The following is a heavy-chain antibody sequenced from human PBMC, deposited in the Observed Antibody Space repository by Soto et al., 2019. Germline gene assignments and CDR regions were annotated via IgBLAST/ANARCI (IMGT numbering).Heavy chain of an antibody. V-gene: IGHV4-4*02. D-gene: IGHD2-8*01. CDR2: MYHSGST. CDR1: GASISSTDW. CDR3: AIPDAGDFHY. J-gene: IGHJ4*02. Sequence: QVQLQESGPGLVKPSGTLSLTCAVSGASISSTDWWSWVRQPPGKGLEWLGEMYHSGSTYYNPSLRSRVAISVDTSQNLFSLTLTSVTAADTAVYYCAIPDAGDFHYWGQGDLVTVSS.